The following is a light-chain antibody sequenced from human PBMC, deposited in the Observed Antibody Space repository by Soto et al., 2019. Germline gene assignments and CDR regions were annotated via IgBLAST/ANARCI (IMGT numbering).Light chain of an antibody. Sequence: DIQMTQSPSSLSASVGDRVTITCRASQGISDYLAWYQQKPGKVPKLLIYAASTLQSGVPSRFSGSGSGTDFPLTIRSLQPEDVATYYCQKYNGAPTWTFGQGTKVEIK. V-gene: IGKV1-27*01. J-gene: IGKJ1*01. CDR3: QKYNGAPTWT. CDR1: QGISDY. CDR2: AAS.